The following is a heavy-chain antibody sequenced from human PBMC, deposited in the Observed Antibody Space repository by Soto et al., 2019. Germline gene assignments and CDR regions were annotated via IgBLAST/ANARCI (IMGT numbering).Heavy chain of an antibody. CDR2: INHSGVT. D-gene: IGHD3-16*01. V-gene: IGHV4-34*01. Sequence: SETLSLTCAVYGGSFSGYYWSWIRQPPGKGLEWIGEINHSGVTNYKPSLKRRVTISVDTSKNQFSLQLKSVTAADTALYYCVRYEATAMDYWGQGILVTV. CDR3: VRYEATAMDY. J-gene: IGHJ4*02. CDR1: GGSFSGYY.